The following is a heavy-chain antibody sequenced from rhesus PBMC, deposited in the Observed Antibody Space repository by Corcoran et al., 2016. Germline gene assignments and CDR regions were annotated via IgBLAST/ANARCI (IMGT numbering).Heavy chain of an antibody. J-gene: IGHJ3*01. V-gene: IGHV4-80*01. CDR2: INGNSGST. D-gene: IGHD1-1*01. CDR1: GASISSNW. Sequence: QVQLQESGPGLVKPSETLSLTCTVSGASISSNWWSWIRQPPGKGLEWIGEINGNSGSTNYNPSLKSRVTISKDASKNQFSLKLSSVTAADTAVYYCARGYSGAFDFWGQGLRVTVSS. CDR3: ARGYSGAFDF.